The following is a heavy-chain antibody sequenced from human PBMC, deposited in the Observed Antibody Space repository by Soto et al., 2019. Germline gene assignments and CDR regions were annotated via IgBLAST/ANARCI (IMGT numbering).Heavy chain of an antibody. CDR1: GFTFSSYA. CDR3: AKNQGVELVPLATVDWFDP. D-gene: IGHD1-26*01. CDR2: ISHSGRT. Sequence: GGSLRLSCVASGFTFSSYAMSWVRQVPGKGLEWVSGISHSGRTFYLDSVKGRFTISRDNSKSTVYLELNNLSAEDTAVYHCAKNQGVELVPLATVDWFDPWGQGSVVTVSS. V-gene: IGHV3-23*01. J-gene: IGHJ5*02.